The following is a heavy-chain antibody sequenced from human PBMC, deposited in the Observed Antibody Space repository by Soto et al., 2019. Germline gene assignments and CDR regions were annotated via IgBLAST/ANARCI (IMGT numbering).Heavy chain of an antibody. Sequence: PGGSLRLSCAASEFTFSSYWMSWVRQAPGKGLEWVANIKQDGSERYYADSVKGRFTISRDNAKNSLFLQMNSLRADDTAVYYCASETSSGTSDYWGQGTLVTVSS. V-gene: IGHV3-7*03. D-gene: IGHD1-26*01. CDR2: IKQDGSER. J-gene: IGHJ4*02. CDR1: EFTFSSYW. CDR3: ASETSSGTSDY.